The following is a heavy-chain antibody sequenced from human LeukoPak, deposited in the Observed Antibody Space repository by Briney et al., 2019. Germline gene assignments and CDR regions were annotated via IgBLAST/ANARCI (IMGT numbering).Heavy chain of an antibody. CDR2: IKQDGSEK. CDR3: ARGSVTMI. J-gene: IGHJ4*02. Sequence: GGSLRLSCAASGFTFSNFWMTWVRQAQERWLEWVANIKQDGSEKYYVDSVKGRFTISRDNAENSLYLQMNSLRAEDTAVYYCARGSVTMIWGQGTLVTVSS. D-gene: IGHD3-22*01. V-gene: IGHV3-7*01. CDR1: GFTFSNFW.